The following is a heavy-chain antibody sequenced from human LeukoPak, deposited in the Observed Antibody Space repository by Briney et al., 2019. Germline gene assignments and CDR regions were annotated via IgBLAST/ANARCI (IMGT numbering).Heavy chain of an antibody. CDR1: GGSISSYY. CDR3: ATDHGSGRRWFDP. V-gene: IGHV4-59*01. J-gene: IGHJ5*02. Sequence: SETLSLNCTGSGGSISSYYWSWIRQPLGKGPEGIGYSYSILFTNYNPSLKSRVTISVDTSKHQFPLKLSSVTAADTAVYYCATDHGSGRRWFDPWRQGPLVTVSS. CDR2: SYSILFT. D-gene: IGHD3-10*01.